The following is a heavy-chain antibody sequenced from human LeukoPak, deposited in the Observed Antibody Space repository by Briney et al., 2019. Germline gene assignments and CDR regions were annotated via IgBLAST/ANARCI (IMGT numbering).Heavy chain of an antibody. D-gene: IGHD6-13*01. J-gene: IGHJ6*03. CDR1: GGSISSYY. Sequence: PSETLSLTCTVSGGSISSYYWSWIRQPPGKGLEWVGYIYYSGSTNYKPSLKSRVTISVDTSKNQFSLKLSSVTAADTAVYYCARGARYSRALYYYYYMDVWGKGTTVTVSS. CDR3: ARGARYSRALYYYYYMDV. V-gene: IGHV4-59*12. CDR2: IYYSGST.